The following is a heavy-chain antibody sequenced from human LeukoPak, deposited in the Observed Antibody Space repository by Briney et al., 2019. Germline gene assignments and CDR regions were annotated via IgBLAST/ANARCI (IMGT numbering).Heavy chain of an antibody. CDR3: ARDYVMTTRSFAFDY. D-gene: IGHD4-11*01. CDR2: INPSGGST. Sequence: ASVKVSCKASGYTFTSYGISWVRQAPGQGLEWMGIINPSGGSTSYAQKFQGRVTMTRDMSTSTVYMVLSSLRSEDTAVYYCARDYVMTTRSFAFDYWGQGTLVTVSS. J-gene: IGHJ4*02. V-gene: IGHV1-46*01. CDR1: GYTFTSYG.